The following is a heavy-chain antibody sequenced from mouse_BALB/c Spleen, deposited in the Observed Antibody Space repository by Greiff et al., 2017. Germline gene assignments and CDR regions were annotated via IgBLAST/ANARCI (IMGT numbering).Heavy chain of an antibody. D-gene: IGHD2-2*01. V-gene: IGHV5-17*02. CDR1: GFTFSSFG. Sequence: EVMLVESGGGLVQPGGSRKLSCAASGFTFSSFGMHWVRQAPEKGLEWVAYISSGSSTIYYADTVKGRFTISRDNPKNTLFLQMTSLRSEDTAMYYCARWGGYYYAMDYWGQGTSVTVSS. CDR2: ISSGSSTI. CDR3: ARWGGYYYAMDY. J-gene: IGHJ4*01.